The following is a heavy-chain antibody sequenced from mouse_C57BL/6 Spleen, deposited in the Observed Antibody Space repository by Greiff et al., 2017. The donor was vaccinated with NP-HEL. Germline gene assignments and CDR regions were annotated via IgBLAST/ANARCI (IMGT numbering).Heavy chain of an antibody. V-gene: IGHV5-4*01. D-gene: IGHD1-1*02. CDR1: GFTFSSYA. Sequence: EVQVVESGGGLVKPGGSLQLSCAASGFTFSSYAMSWVRQTPEKRLEWVATISDGGSYTYSPDNVKGRFTISRDNAKNNLYLQMSHLKSEDTAMYYCAKERSYGDYYAMDYWGQGTSVTVSS. CDR2: ISDGGSYT. CDR3: AKERSYGDYYAMDY. J-gene: IGHJ4*01.